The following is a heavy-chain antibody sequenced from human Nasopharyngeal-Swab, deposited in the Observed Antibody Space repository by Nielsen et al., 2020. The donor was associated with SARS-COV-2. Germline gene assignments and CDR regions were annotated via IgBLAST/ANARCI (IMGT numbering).Heavy chain of an antibody. J-gene: IGHJ6*03. D-gene: IGHD3-10*01. CDR3: VRGYRTWSFPSSYYYYHMDV. CDR1: GGSFSDNY. V-gene: IGHV4-34*01. CDR2: ISHLGAT. Sequence: SETLSLTCAVYGGSFSDNYWNWVRQSPGKGLEWIGEISHLGATNYKSSLKSRVVLSVDSSKSQFSLRPTSVTAADTGVYYCVRGYRTWSFPSSYYYYHMDVWGQGTTVTVSS.